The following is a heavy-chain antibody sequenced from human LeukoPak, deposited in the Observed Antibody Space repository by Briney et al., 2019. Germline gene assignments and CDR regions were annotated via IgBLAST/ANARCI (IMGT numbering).Heavy chain of an antibody. V-gene: IGHV3-9*01. CDR3: AKDTSYDILTSSFDY. CDR2: ISWNSGRI. Sequence: GGSLRLSCAASGLTFDDYAMHWVRQAPGKGLEWVSGISWNSGRIGYADSVKGRFTISRDNVKNSLYLQMNSLRAEDTAFYYCAKDTSYDILTSSFDYWGQGTLVTVSS. J-gene: IGHJ4*02. D-gene: IGHD3-9*01. CDR1: GLTFDDYA.